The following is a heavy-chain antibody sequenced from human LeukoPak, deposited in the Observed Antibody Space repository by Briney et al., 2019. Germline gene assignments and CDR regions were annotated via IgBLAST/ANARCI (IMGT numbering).Heavy chain of an antibody. CDR1: GFTFDDYA. D-gene: IGHD4-17*01. Sequence: GGSLRLSCAASGFTFDDYAMHWVRQAPGKGLQSVSGISWNSGSIGYADSVKGRFTISRDNAKNSLYLQMNSLRAEDTALYYCAKDILDYGGTSAGYFQHWGQGTLVTVSS. CDR3: AKDILDYGGTSAGYFQH. J-gene: IGHJ1*01. CDR2: ISWNSGSI. V-gene: IGHV3-9*01.